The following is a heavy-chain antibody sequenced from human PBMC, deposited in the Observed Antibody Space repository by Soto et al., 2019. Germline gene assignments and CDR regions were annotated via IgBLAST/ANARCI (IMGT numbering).Heavy chain of an antibody. CDR3: TSGAVA. CDR2: ISTTSTTI. Sequence: TGGSLRLSCAASGFTFSSYSMNWVRQAPGKGLEWVSYISTTSTTIYYADSVKGRFTISRDNAKNSLYLQMNSLRDEDTAVYYCTSGAVAWGQGTLVTVSS. V-gene: IGHV3-48*02. CDR1: GFTFSSYS. D-gene: IGHD6-19*01. J-gene: IGHJ5*02.